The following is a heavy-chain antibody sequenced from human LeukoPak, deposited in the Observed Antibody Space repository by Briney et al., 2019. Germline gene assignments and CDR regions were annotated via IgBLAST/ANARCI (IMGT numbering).Heavy chain of an antibody. D-gene: IGHD3-22*01. J-gene: IGHJ4*02. CDR2: IWYDGSKK. Sequence: PGTSLRLSCAASGFIFSNYGMCWVRQAPGKGLEWVAVIWYDGSKKYYADSVRGRFTISRDNSKNTLYLHMNSLRAEDTAVYYCAKDSSAYYLDYWGQGTLVTVSS. V-gene: IGHV3-33*06. CDR1: GFIFSNYG. CDR3: AKDSSAYYLDY.